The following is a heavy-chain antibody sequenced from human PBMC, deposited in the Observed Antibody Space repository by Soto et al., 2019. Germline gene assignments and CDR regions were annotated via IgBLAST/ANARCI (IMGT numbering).Heavy chain of an antibody. V-gene: IGHV3-21*01. CDR2: ISSSGSFM. CDR3: ARDPPSGTTLDWFDS. Sequence: EVQLVESGGGLVKPGGSWSLSCPPSEFTFSRDSMGWFRQPPGKGLEWVASISSSGSFMNYADSVKGRFTISRDNAKNSLYLQMRSLKDEDTAVYYCARDPPSGTTLDWFDSWGQGTLVTVSS. CDR1: EFTFSRDS. D-gene: IGHD1-7*01. J-gene: IGHJ5*01.